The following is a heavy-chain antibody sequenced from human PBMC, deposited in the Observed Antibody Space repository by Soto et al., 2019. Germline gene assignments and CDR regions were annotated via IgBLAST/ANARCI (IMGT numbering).Heavy chain of an antibody. CDR1: GYSFLNYW. D-gene: IGHD1-20*01. Sequence: PGESLKISCKGSGYSFLNYWIGWVRQMPGKDLEWIGIIYPDDSETRYSPSFQGQVTISVDKSTNTAYLQWSSLKASDTAIYYCARPQELGSRYIGADVWGQGTTVTVSS. J-gene: IGHJ6*02. V-gene: IGHV5-51*01. CDR3: ARPQELGSRYIGADV. CDR2: IYPDDSET.